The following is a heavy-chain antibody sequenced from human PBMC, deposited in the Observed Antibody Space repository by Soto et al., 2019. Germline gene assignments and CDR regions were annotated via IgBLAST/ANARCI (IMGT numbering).Heavy chain of an antibody. J-gene: IGHJ2*01. V-gene: IGHV3-13*05. Sequence: EVQLVESGGGLVPPGGSLRLSCAAYGFTFSSYDMHWVRQATGKGLEWVSAIGTAGDPYYPGSVKGRFTISRENAKNSLYLQRNSLRAGDTAVYYCARAGDCSGGSCYPHWYFDLWGRGTLVTVSS. CDR3: ARAGDCSGGSCYPHWYFDL. CDR1: GFTFSSYD. CDR2: IGTAGDP. D-gene: IGHD2-15*01.